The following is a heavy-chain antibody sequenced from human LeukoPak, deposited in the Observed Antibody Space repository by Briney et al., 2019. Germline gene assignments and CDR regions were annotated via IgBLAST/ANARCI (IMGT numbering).Heavy chain of an antibody. V-gene: IGHV3-23*01. Sequence: GGSLRLSCAASGFTFSSYAMSWVRQAPGKGLEWVSAISGSGGSAYYADSVKGRFTISRDNSKNTLYLQMNSLRAEDTAVYYCAKDPVITFGGVIGPYFDYWGQGTLVTVSS. CDR1: GFTFSSYA. CDR3: AKDPVITFGGVIGPYFDY. D-gene: IGHD3-16*02. J-gene: IGHJ4*02. CDR2: ISGSGGSA.